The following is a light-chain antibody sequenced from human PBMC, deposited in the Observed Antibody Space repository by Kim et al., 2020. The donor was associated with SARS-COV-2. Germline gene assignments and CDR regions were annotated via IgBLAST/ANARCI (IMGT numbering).Light chain of an antibody. CDR3: QQYNSFPRT. V-gene: IGKV4-1*01. Sequence: DIVLTQSPDSLVVSLGERATIHCKSSQSVLFTSRNKNYLAWYQQKPGQPPNLLIYCASTRASGVPDRFSGSGSGTDFTLTITSVQAEDVAVYYCQQYNSFPRTFGQGTKVDIK. J-gene: IGKJ1*01. CDR2: CAS. CDR1: QSVLFTSRNKNY.